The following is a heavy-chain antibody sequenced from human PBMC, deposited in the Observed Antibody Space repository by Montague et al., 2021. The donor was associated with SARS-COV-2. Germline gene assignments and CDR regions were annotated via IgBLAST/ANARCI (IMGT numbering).Heavy chain of an antibody. Sequence: LRLSCAASGFSFSDYYMTWIRQAPGKGLEWVSYISSTSYTIYYGDSVKGRFTISRDNAKHSLYLQMSSLRAEDTAVYYCAGIGYSGYGPEGGACDYWGQGTLVSVSS. CDR1: GFSFSDYY. CDR2: ISSTSYTI. J-gene: IGHJ4*02. D-gene: IGHD5-12*01. V-gene: IGHV3-11*01. CDR3: AGIGYSGYGPEGGACDY.